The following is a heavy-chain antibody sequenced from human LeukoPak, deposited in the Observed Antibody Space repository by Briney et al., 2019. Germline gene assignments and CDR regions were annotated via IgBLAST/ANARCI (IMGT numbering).Heavy chain of an antibody. J-gene: IGHJ4*02. D-gene: IGHD1-7*01. CDR2: INHSGSS. CDR1: GGSFSGYY. V-gene: IGHV4-34*01. Sequence: PSETLSLTCAVYGGSFSGYYWSWIRQPPGKGLEWIGEINHSGSSNYNPSLKSRVTLSVDTSKNQLSLKLSSVTAADTAVYYCALSLKGGTTDYWGQGTLVTVSS. CDR3: ALSLKGGTTDY.